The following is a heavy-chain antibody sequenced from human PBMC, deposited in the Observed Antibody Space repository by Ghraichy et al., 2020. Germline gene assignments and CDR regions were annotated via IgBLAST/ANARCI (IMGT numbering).Heavy chain of an antibody. Sequence: SETLSLTCTVSGGSVSSGSYYWSWIRQPPGKGLEWIGYIYYSGSTNYNPSLKSRVTISVDTSKNQFSLKLSSVTAADTAVYYCARDLEVWEMEPYSSSIHGGSYNWFDPWGQGTLVTVSS. J-gene: IGHJ5*02. D-gene: IGHD6-6*01. V-gene: IGHV4-61*01. CDR1: GGSVSSGSYY. CDR3: ARDLEVWEMEPYSSSIHGGSYNWFDP. CDR2: IYYSGST.